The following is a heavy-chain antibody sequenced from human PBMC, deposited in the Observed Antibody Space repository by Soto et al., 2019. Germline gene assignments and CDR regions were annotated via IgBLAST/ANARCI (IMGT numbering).Heavy chain of an antibody. CDR1: GFTFSSYG. V-gene: IGHV3-30*03. Sequence: PGGSLRLSCAASGFTFSSYGMHWVRQAPGKGLEWVAVISYDGSNKYYADSVKGRFTISRDNSKNTLYLQMNSLRAEDTAVYYCATGAWGSYRLLYYYGMDVWGQGTTVTVSS. CDR3: ATGAWGSYRLLYYYGMDV. J-gene: IGHJ6*02. CDR2: ISYDGSNK. D-gene: IGHD3-16*02.